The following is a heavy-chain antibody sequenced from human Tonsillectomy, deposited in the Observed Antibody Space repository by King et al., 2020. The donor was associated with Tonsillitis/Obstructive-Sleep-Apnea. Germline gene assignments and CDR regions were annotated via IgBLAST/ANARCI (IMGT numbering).Heavy chain of an antibody. CDR1: GGSISSYY. J-gene: IGHJ6*02. Sequence: QLQESGPGLVKPSETLSLTCTVSGGSISSYYWSWLRPPAGKGLEWIGRIYTSGSTNYNPSLKSRVTMSVDTSKNQFSLKLSSVTAADTAVYYCARPPYSSGQDYYYYGMDVWGQGTTVTVSS. V-gene: IGHV4-4*07. CDR2: IYTSGST. D-gene: IGHD3-22*01. CDR3: ARPPYSSGQDYYYYGMDV.